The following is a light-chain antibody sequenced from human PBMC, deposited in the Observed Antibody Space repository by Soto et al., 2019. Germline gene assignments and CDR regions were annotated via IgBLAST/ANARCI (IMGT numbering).Light chain of an antibody. Sequence: QSVLTQPPSVSGAPGQRVTISCTGSSSNIGAGYGVHWYQLLPGTAPKLLIYGNNNRPSGVPDRFSGSKSGTSASLAITGLQAEDEADYYCQSYDSSLSVVFGGGTKVTVL. CDR2: GNN. V-gene: IGLV1-40*01. CDR1: SSNIGAGYG. J-gene: IGLJ2*01. CDR3: QSYDSSLSVV.